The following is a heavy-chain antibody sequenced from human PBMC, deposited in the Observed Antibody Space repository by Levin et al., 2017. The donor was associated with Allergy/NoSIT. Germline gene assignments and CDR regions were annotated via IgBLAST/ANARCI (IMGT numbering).Heavy chain of an antibody. D-gene: IGHD2-2*01. V-gene: IGHV2-5*02. J-gene: IGHJ4*02. CDR1: GASLSTSGVA. Sequence: SGPTLVKPTQTLTLTCTFSGASLSTSGVAVGWIRPPPGKALEWLALIYWDDDKLYSPSLKTRLSITKDTSKNQVVLTMTNMDPVDTATYYCAHRGYTSCYKGGWYFDYWGQGALVTVSS. CDR2: IYWDDDK. CDR3: AHRGYTSCYKGGWYFDY.